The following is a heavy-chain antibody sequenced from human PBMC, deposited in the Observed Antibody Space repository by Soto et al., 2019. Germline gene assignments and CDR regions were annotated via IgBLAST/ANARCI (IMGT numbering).Heavy chain of an antibody. CDR3: TTDPGRAAGFVR. CDR2: IKSKTDGGTT. CDR1: GFTFSNAW. D-gene: IGHD6-13*01. Sequence: PGGSLRLSCAASGFTFSNAWMNWVLQAPGKGLEWVGRIKSKTDGGTTDYAAPVKGRFTISRDDSKNTLYLRMNSLKTEDTAVYYCTTDPGRAAGFVRWGQGTLVTVSS. J-gene: IGHJ4*02. V-gene: IGHV3-15*07.